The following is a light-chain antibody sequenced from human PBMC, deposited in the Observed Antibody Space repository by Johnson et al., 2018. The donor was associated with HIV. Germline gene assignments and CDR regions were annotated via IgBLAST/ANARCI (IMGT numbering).Light chain of an antibody. CDR1: SSNIGNNY. Sequence: QSVLTQPPSVSAAPGQTVTISCSGSSSNIGNNYVSWYQQLPGTVPKLLIYDNNKRPSGIPDRFSGSKSGTSATLGITGLQTGDEADYYCGTWDSSLSAFYVFGTGTKFTVL. V-gene: IGLV1-51*01. CDR2: DNN. CDR3: GTWDSSLSAFYV. J-gene: IGLJ1*01.